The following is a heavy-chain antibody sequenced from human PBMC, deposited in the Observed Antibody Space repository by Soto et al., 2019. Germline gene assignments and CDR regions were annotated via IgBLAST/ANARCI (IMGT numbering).Heavy chain of an antibody. CDR3: ARDSIAAAGSYYYYYYGMDV. CDR2: ISYDGSNK. Sequence: PGGSLRLSCAASGFTFSSYAMHWVRQAPGKGLEWAAVISYDGSNKYYADSVKGRFTISRDNSKNTLYLQMNSLRAEDTAVYYCARDSIAAAGSYYYYYYGMDVWGQGTTVTVSS. V-gene: IGHV3-30-3*01. CDR1: GFTFSSYA. J-gene: IGHJ6*02. D-gene: IGHD6-13*01.